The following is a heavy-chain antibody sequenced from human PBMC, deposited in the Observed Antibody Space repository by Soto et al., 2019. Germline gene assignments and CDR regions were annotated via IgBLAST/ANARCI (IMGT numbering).Heavy chain of an antibody. V-gene: IGHV3-21*01. CDR1: GFTFSSYS. CDR2: ISSSSSYI. CDR3: ARDWEGCSSTSCYPRLRCNWFDP. J-gene: IGHJ5*02. Sequence: GGSLRLSCAASGFTFSSYSMNWVRQAPGKGLEWVSSISSSSSYIYYADSVKGRFTISRDNAKNSLYLQMNSLRAEDTAVYYCARDWEGCSSTSCYPRLRCNWFDPWGQGTLVTVSS. D-gene: IGHD2-2*01.